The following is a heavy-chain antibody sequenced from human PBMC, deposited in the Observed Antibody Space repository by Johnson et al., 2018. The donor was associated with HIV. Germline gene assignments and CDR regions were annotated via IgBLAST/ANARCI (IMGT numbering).Heavy chain of an antibody. J-gene: IGHJ3*02. CDR2: INNAGDK. Sequence: MQLVESGGGLVQPGGSLRLSCAASGFTFSNSDMHWVRQATGRGLEWVSTINNAGDKYYLGSVKGRFTISRENSKNSLYLQMNNLRAGDTAVYYCASPATQQLLPVVAFAIWGHGIMVTCSS. D-gene: IGHD6-13*01. V-gene: IGHV3-13*01. CDR1: GFTFSNSD. CDR3: ASPATQQLLPVVAFAI.